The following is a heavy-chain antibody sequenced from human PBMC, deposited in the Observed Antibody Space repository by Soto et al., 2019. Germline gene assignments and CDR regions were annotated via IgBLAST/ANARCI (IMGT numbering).Heavy chain of an antibody. Sequence: PRGYLRLSCAASEFTFSNYAMHWVRQSPGKGLQYVSAISSNGISTYYADSVKGRFTISRDNSKNTLYLQMGSLRAEDMAVYYCARVKSMGMAAATDYWGQGTLVTVSS. D-gene: IGHD6-25*01. V-gene: IGHV3-64*02. CDR3: ARVKSMGMAAATDY. CDR1: EFTFSNYA. CDR2: ISSNGIST. J-gene: IGHJ4*02.